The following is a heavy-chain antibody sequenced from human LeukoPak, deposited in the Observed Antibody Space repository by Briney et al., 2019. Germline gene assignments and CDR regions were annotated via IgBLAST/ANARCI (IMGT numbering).Heavy chain of an antibody. Sequence: ASETLSLTCTVSGGSINSGGYYWSWIRQPAGKGLEWIGRIYTGGSTDYNPSLKSRVTISFDTSKNQFSLNLNSVTAADTAVYYCARRLHYYDSSGYYDAFDIWGQGTMVTVSS. J-gene: IGHJ3*02. CDR2: IYTGGST. CDR3: ARRLHYYDSSGYYDAFDI. CDR1: GGSINSGGYY. D-gene: IGHD3-22*01. V-gene: IGHV4-61*02.